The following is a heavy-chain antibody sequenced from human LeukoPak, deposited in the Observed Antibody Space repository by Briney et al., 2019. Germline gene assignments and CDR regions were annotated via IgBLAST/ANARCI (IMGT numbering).Heavy chain of an antibody. J-gene: IGHJ4*02. CDR2: ISYDGSNK. CDR1: GFTFSSYG. Sequence: GGSLRLSCAASGFTFSSYGMHWVRQAPGKGLEWVAVISYDGSNKYYADSVKGRFTISRDNSKNTLYLQMNSLRAEDTAVYYCAKDLFDYWGQGTLVTVS. V-gene: IGHV3-30*18. CDR3: AKDLFDY.